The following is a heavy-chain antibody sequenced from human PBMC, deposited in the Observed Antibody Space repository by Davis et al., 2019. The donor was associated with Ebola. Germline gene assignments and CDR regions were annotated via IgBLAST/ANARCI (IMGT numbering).Heavy chain of an antibody. CDR1: GGSISSTTHF. CDR3: ASRPITLFRDGAFDV. D-gene: IGHD3-10*01. CDR2: ITNTGST. V-gene: IGHV4-39*01. J-gene: IGHJ3*01. Sequence: MPSETLSLTCTVSGGSISSTTHFWGWIRQPPGKGLEWIGGITNTGSTYYNPSLESRVTISVDTSKNQFSLKLTSLTAADTAVYYCASRPITLFRDGAFDVWGQGTMVSVSS.